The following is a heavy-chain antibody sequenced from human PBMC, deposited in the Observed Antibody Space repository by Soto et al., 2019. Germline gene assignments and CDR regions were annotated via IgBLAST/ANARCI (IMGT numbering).Heavy chain of an antibody. J-gene: IGHJ4*02. CDR3: ARAEDIVAYYFDY. V-gene: IGHV4-59*01. Sequence: SETLSLTCTVSGGSISSYYWSWIRQPPGKGLEWIGYIYYSGSTNYNPSLKSRVTISVDTSKNQFSLKLSSVTAADTAVYYCARAEDIVAYYFDYWGQGTLVTVSS. CDR2: IYYSGST. D-gene: IGHD5-12*01. CDR1: GGSISSYY.